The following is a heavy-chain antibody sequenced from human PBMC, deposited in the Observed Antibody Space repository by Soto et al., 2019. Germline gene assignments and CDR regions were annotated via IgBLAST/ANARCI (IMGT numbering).Heavy chain of an antibody. J-gene: IGHJ3*02. D-gene: IGHD3-3*01. V-gene: IGHV4-39*01. CDR3: ASPEFGVADLHAFDI. CDR2: IYYSGST. CDR1: GGSISSSSYY. Sequence: QLQLQESGPGLVKPSETLSLTCTVSGGSISSSSYYWGWIRQPPGKGLEWIGSIYYSGSTYYNPSLKSRVTISVDTSKNQFSLKLSSVTAADTAVYYCASPEFGVADLHAFDIWGQGTMVTVSS.